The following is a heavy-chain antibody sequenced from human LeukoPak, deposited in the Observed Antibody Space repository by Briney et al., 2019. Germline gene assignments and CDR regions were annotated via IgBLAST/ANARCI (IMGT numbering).Heavy chain of an antibody. CDR3: ARSPDYYDSSGYRNYFDY. Sequence: ASVKVSCKASGYTFTGYYMHWVRQAPGQGLEGMGWINPNSGVTNYAQKFQGRVTMTRDTSISTAYMELSRLRSDDTAVYYCARSPDYYDSSGYRNYFDYWGQGTLVTVSS. CDR1: GYTFTGYY. CDR2: INPNSGVT. D-gene: IGHD3-22*01. J-gene: IGHJ4*02. V-gene: IGHV1-2*02.